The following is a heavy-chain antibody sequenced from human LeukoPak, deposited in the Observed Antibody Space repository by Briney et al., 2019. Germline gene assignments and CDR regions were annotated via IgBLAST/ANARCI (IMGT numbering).Heavy chain of an antibody. CDR2: IGSSSSYT. CDR3: ARDRGAVAATWFDY. Sequence: PGGSLRLSCAASGFTFSGFYMSWIRQAPGKGLEWVSCIGSSSSYTNYADSVKGRFTISRDNAKNSLYLQMDGPRAEDTAVYYCARDRGAVAATWFDYWGQGTLVTVSS. D-gene: IGHD6-19*01. CDR1: GFTFSGFY. V-gene: IGHV3-11*05. J-gene: IGHJ4*02.